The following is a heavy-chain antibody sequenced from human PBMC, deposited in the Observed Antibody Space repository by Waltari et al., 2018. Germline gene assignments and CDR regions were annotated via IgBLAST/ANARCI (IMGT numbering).Heavy chain of an antibody. V-gene: IGHV3-30*01. D-gene: IGHD4-4*01. J-gene: IGHJ6*02. Sequence: QVQLVQSGAEVKKPGASVKVSCKASGYTFTGYYMHWVRQAPGKGLEWVAVISYDGSNKYYADSVKGRFTISRDNSKNTLYLQMNSLRAEDTAVYYCARDYYSNYYYYGMDVWGQGTTVTVSS. CDR1: GYTFTGYY. CDR3: ARDYYSNYYYYGMDV. CDR2: ISYDGSNK.